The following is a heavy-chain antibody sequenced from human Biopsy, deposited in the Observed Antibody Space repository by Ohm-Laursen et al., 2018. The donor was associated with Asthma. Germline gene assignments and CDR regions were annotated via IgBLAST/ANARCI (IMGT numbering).Heavy chain of an antibody. V-gene: IGHV1-69*13. D-gene: IGHD2-2*01. CDR3: ARKAGSCISRTCYSLDF. J-gene: IGHJ4*02. CDR2: INSGFGTT. Sequence: SVKVSCTSLGGTFNTYVIGWARQAPGQGLEWMGGINSGFGTTTYPQKFQDRVTITADDSTSTVYMELSSLRSEDTAVYYCARKAGSCISRTCYSLDFWGQGTLVTVSS. CDR1: GGTFNTYV.